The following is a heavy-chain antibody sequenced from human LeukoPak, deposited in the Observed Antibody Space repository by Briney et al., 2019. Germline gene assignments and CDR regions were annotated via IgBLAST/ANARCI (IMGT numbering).Heavy chain of an antibody. CDR1: GGSISSYY. CDR3: ARDSVGDYYFDY. V-gene: IGHV4-59*01. CDR2: IYYSRST. D-gene: IGHD2-2*01. J-gene: IGHJ4*02. Sequence: SETLSLTCTVSGGSISSYYWSWIRQPPGKGLEWIGYIYYSRSTNYNPSLKSRVTISVDTSKNQFSLKLSSVTAADTAVYYCARDSVGDYYFDYWGQGTLVTVSS.